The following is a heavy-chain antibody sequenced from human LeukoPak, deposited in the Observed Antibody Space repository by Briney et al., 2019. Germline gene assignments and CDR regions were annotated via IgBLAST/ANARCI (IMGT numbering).Heavy chain of an antibody. J-gene: IGHJ5*02. CDR2: INGRGDNT. V-gene: IGHV3-23*01. D-gene: IGHD2/OR15-2a*01. CDR3: AKDRVSPGFNWFDP. Sequence: GGSLRLSCAASGVIISSYAMSWVRQAPGKGLEWVSAINGRGDNTYYADFVKGRFTISRDNSKSTVYLQMNSLRTEDAAVYYCAKDRVSPGFNWFDPWGQGTLVTVSS. CDR1: GVIISSYA.